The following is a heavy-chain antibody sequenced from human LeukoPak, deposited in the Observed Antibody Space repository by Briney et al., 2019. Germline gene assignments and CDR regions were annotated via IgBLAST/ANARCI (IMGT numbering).Heavy chain of an antibody. J-gene: IGHJ3*02. V-gene: IGHV3-48*04. CDR3: ARATSDAFDI. Sequence: PGGSLRLSCAASGFTFSSYAMSWVRQAPGKGLEWVSYISSSGTAKYYADSVKGRFTISRDNAKNSLYLQMNSLRAEDTAVLYCARATSDAFDIWGQGTMVTVSS. D-gene: IGHD6-6*01. CDR2: ISSSGTAK. CDR1: GFTFSSYA.